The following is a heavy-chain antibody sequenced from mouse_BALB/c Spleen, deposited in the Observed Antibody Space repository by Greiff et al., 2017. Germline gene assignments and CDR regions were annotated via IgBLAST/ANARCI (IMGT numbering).Heavy chain of an antibody. CDR2: ISSGGGST. V-gene: IGHV5-12-1*01. CDR3: ARHETTATLYAMDY. D-gene: IGHD1-2*01. J-gene: IGHJ4*01. Sequence: DVHLVESGGGLVKPGGSLRLSCAASGFAFSSYDMSWVRQTPEKRLEWVAYISSGGGSTYYPDTVKGRFTISRDNAKNTLYLQMSSLKSEDTAMYYCARHETTATLYAMDYWGQGTSVTVSS. CDR1: GFAFSSYD.